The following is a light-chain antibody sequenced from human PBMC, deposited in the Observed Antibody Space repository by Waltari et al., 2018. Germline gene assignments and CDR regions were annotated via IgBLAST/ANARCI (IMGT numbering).Light chain of an antibody. CDR2: AAS. CDR3: QQSYSDSRT. CDR1: QSISSF. Sequence: DIQMTQSPSSLSASVGDRVTITCRASQSISSFLNWYQQKPGKAPTLLIYAASSLQSGVPSRFSGSGSGTDFTLTINSLQPEDFAPYYCQQSYSDSRTFGQGTKLEIK. J-gene: IGKJ2*02. V-gene: IGKV1-39*01.